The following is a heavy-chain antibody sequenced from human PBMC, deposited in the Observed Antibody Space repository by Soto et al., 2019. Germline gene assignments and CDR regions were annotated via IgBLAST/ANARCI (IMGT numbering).Heavy chain of an antibody. CDR3: ARPLSSWDNVYCRDV. Sequence: GESRKIACQGSGYCFTSYWTSWVRQMPGKGLEWMGRIDPSDSYTNYSPSFQGHVTISADKSISTAYLQWSSLKASDTAMYYCARPLSSWDNVYCRDVWGQGTTVTVSS. J-gene: IGHJ6*02. D-gene: IGHD6-13*01. CDR2: IDPSDSYT. V-gene: IGHV5-10-1*01. CDR1: GYCFTSYW.